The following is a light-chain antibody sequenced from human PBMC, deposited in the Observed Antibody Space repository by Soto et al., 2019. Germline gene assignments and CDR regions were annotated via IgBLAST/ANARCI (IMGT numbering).Light chain of an antibody. J-gene: IGLJ1*01. Sequence: QSVLTQPPSASGTPGQRVTISCSGSSSNIGSNTVNWYQQLPGTAPKLLIYSNNQRPSGVPDRFSGSKSGTSASLAISGLQSEDEADHYCAAWDDSLNAHYVFGTGTKVTVL. CDR1: SSNIGSNT. V-gene: IGLV1-44*01. CDR2: SNN. CDR3: AAWDDSLNAHYV.